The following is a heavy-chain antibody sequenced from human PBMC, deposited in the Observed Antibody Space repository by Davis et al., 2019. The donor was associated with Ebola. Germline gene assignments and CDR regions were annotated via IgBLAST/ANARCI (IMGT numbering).Heavy chain of an antibody. V-gene: IGHV4-30-2*01. J-gene: IGHJ5*02. D-gene: IGHD3-10*01. CDR2: IYHSGST. Sequence: SETLSLTCAVSGGSISSGGYSWSWIRQPPGKGLEWIGYIYHSGSTYYNPSLKSRVTISVDTSKNQFSLKLSSVTAADTAVYYCARGAVSRGWFDPWGQGTLVTVSS. CDR3: ARGAVSRGWFDP. CDR1: GGSISSGGYS.